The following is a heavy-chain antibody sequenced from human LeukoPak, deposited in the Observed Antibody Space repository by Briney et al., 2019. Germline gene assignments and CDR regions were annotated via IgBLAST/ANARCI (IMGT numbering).Heavy chain of an antibody. CDR1: GYTFTDHY. V-gene: IGHV1-2*02. CDR3: ARDRYRRTTNYDDSSGYTEVVDY. D-gene: IGHD3-22*01. Sequence: GASVKVSCKASGYTFTDHYMHWVRQAPGQGLEWMAWINPNSGGTNYAQKFQGRVTMTRDTSISTAYMELSRLTSDDTAVYYCARDRYRRTTNYDDSSGYTEVVDYWGQGTLVTVSS. J-gene: IGHJ4*02. CDR2: INPNSGGT.